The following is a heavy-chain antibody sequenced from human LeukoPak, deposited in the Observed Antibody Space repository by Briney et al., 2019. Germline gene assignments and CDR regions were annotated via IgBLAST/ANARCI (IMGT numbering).Heavy chain of an antibody. J-gene: IGHJ5*02. V-gene: IGHV3-23*01. CDR2: ISGSGGST. CDR1: GFTFSSYA. D-gene: IGHD3-10*01. CDR3: AKQGTMVRGVIAWFDP. Sequence: GGSLRLSCAASGFTFSSYAMSWVRQAPGKGLEWVSAISGSGGSTYYADSVKGRFTISRDNSKNTLHPQMNSLRAEDTAVYYCAKQGTMVRGVIAWFDPWGQGTLVTVSS.